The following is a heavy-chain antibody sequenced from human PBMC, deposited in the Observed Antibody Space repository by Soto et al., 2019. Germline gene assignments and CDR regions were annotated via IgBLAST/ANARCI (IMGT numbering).Heavy chain of an antibody. CDR2: ISSSSSYI. V-gene: IGHV3-21*01. CDR1: GFTFSSYS. D-gene: IGHD6-13*01. Sequence: EVQLVESGGGLVKPGGSLRLSCAASGFTFSSYSMNWVRQAPGKGLEWVAAISSSSSYIYYADSVKGRFTISRDNAKNSLYLQMNSLRAEDTAVYYCARGAVQQLIHFQHWGQGTLVTVSS. J-gene: IGHJ1*01. CDR3: ARGAVQQLIHFQH.